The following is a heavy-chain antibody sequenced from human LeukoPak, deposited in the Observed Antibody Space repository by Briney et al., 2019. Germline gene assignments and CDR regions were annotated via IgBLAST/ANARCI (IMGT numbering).Heavy chain of an antibody. CDR2: ISDTRT. Sequence: GGSLRFSCAASGFTFSTNPMSWVRKAPGKGLEWAPAISDTRTYYADAVKGRFTISRDNSKNTVFLQMNSLRAEDTAVYYCVKEHVDRAFTWSFEIWGQGTVVTVSS. CDR3: VKEHVDRAFTWSFEI. J-gene: IGHJ3*02. V-gene: IGHV3-23*01. D-gene: IGHD3-10*01. CDR1: GFTFSTNP.